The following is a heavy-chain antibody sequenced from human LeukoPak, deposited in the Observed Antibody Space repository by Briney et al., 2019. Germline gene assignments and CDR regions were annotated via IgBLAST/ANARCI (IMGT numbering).Heavy chain of an antibody. Sequence: ASVKVSCKASGYTFTNSDINWVRQAPGQGLEGMGWNSGYNGNTNYAQKFQGRVTMTTDTSTSTAYMELRSLRSDDTAVYFCAREPTYYDSTGFDYWGQGTLVTVSS. CDR1: GYTFTNSD. J-gene: IGHJ4*02. D-gene: IGHD3-22*01. CDR3: AREPTYYDSTGFDY. V-gene: IGHV1-18*01. CDR2: NSGYNGNT.